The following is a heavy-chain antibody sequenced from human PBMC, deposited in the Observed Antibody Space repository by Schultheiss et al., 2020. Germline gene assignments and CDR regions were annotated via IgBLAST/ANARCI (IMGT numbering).Heavy chain of an antibody. V-gene: IGHV1-69*13. D-gene: IGHD3-3*01. CDR1: GYTFTSYY. CDR3: ARDFPIFGVVISHYYYGMDV. J-gene: IGHJ6*02. CDR2: IIPIFGTA. Sequence: SVKVSCKASGYTFTSYYMHWVRQAPGQGLEWMGGIIPIFGTANYAQKFQGRVTITADESTSTAYMELSSLRSEDTAVYYCARDFPIFGVVISHYYYGMDVWGQGTTVTVSS.